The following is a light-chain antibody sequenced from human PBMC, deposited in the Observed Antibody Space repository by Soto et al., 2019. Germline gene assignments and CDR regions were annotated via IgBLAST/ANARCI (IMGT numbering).Light chain of an antibody. CDR2: DVS. J-gene: IGLJ1*01. V-gene: IGLV2-14*03. Sequence: QSVLTQPASVSGSAGQSITISCTGTSSGIGGYDYVSWYQHHPGKAPRLILYDVSNRPSGVSNRFSGSKSGNTASLTISGLQAEDEAEYYCSSYATSSTLDVFGTGTKLTVL. CDR1: SSGIGGYDY. CDR3: SSYATSSTLDV.